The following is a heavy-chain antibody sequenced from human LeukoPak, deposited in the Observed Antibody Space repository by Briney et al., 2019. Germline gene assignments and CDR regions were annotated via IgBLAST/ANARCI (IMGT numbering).Heavy chain of an antibody. CDR1: GGSFSGYY. J-gene: IGHJ4*02. D-gene: IGHD1-1*01. Sequence: SETLSLTCAVYGGSFSGYYWGWVRQPPGKGLEWIGSSFHSGSPYYNPSLKSRVTISVDTSKNQFSLNLISVTDADTAVYYCAGATATGSWGLFDYWGQGAQVIVSS. CDR3: AGATATGSWGLFDY. V-gene: IGHV4-34*12. CDR2: SFHSGSP.